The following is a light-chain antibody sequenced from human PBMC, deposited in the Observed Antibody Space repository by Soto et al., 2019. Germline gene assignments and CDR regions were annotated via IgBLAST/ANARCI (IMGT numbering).Light chain of an antibody. Sequence: DIQMTQSPSSLSASVGDRVTITCRASRRIATYLNWYQQKPGKAPELLIYAASSLQSGVPSTFSGSGSGTDFTLTICSLQPDDFATYYCQQSYSTPRTFGQGTKLEI. CDR1: RRIATY. J-gene: IGKJ2*01. V-gene: IGKV1-39*01. CDR3: QQSYSTPRT. CDR2: AAS.